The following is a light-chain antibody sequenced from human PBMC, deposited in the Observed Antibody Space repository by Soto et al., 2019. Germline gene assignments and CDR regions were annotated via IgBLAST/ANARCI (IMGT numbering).Light chain of an antibody. CDR1: QGISSY. CDR2: AAS. CDR3: QQTNSFPFT. J-gene: IGKJ3*01. V-gene: IGKV1-9*01. Sequence: DIQLTQSPSFLSASVGDRVTITCRASQGISSYLAWYQQKPGKAPKLLIYAASRLQSGVPSRFSGSGSGADFTLTISSLQPEDFATYYCQQTNSFPFTFGPGTTLHIK.